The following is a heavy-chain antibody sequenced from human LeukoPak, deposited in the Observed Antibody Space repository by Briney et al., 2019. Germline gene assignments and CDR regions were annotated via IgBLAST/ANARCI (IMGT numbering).Heavy chain of an antibody. D-gene: IGHD5-18*01. CDR3: ARYSYSHGYFDY. CDR2: ISGSGGST. Sequence: PGGSLRLSCAASGFTFSSYAMSWVRQAPGKGLEWVSAISGSGGSTYYADSVKGRFTISRDNSKNTLYLQMNSLRAEDTAVYYCARYSYSHGYFDYWGQGTLVTVSS. V-gene: IGHV3-23*01. CDR1: GFTFSSYA. J-gene: IGHJ4*02.